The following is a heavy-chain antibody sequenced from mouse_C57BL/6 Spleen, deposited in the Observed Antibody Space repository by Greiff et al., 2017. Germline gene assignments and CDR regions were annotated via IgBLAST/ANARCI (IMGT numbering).Heavy chain of an antibody. Sequence: QVQLQQPGAELVKPGASVKMSCKASGYTFTSYWITWVKQRPGQGLEWIGDIYPGSGSTNYNEKFKSKATLTVDTSSSTAYMQLSSLTSEDSAVYYCARVRNDYDEGYAMDYWGQGTSVTVSS. CDR3: ARVRNDYDEGYAMDY. V-gene: IGHV1-55*01. D-gene: IGHD2-4*01. J-gene: IGHJ4*01. CDR2: IYPGSGST. CDR1: GYTFTSYW.